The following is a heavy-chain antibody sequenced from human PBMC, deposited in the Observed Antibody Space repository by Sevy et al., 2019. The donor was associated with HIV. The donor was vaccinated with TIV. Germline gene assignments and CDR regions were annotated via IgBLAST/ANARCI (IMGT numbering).Heavy chain of an antibody. D-gene: IGHD2-21*01. CDR3: VKEGGGEGGDH. V-gene: IGHV3-30*02. CDR1: GFSFSSYG. Sequence: LSLTCAASGFSFSSYGMHWVRQAPGKGLEWMSYIQYDGSNKDYADSVKGRFTISRDNSKNTLYLQMNSLRVEDTAVFYWVKEGGGEGGDHWGQGTLVTVSS. J-gene: IGHJ4*02. CDR2: IQYDGSNK.